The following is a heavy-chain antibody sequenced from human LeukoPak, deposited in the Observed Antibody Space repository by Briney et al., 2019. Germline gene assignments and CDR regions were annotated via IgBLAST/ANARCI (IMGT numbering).Heavy chain of an antibody. V-gene: IGHV3-48*02. D-gene: IGHD3-16*01. CDR3: ARILEGDDY. CDR1: GFTFSRYH. J-gene: IGHJ4*02. CDR2: ISSGSSTI. Sequence: GGSLRLSCAASGFTFSRYHMTWVRQAPGKGLEWVSYISSGSSTIYYADSVKGRFTISRDNAMNSLYLQMNSLRDEDTAVYYCARILEGDDYWGLGTLVTVSS.